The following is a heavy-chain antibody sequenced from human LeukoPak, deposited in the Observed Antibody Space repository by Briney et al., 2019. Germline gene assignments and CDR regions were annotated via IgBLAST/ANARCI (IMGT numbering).Heavy chain of an antibody. D-gene: IGHD4-11*01. CDR3: ARDPGNYSNS. V-gene: IGHV4-59*01. J-gene: IGHJ4*02. CDR1: GGSISSYY. CDR2: ISYSGSI. Sequence: RASETLSLTCTVSGGSISSYYWSWIRQPPGKGLQWIGYISYSGSINYNPSLKSRVTISVDTSKNQFSLRLSSVTAADTAVYYCARDPGNYSNSWGQGTLVTVSS.